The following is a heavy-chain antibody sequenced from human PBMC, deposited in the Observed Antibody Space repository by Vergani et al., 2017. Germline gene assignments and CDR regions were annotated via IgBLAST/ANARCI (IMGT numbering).Heavy chain of an antibody. CDR1: GGTFSSYT. CDR3: ASLIVGDYGGLDY. V-gene: IGHV1-69*02. Sequence: QVQLVQSGAEVKKPGSSVKVSCKASGGTFSSYTISWVRQAPGQGLEWMGRIIPILGIANYAQKFQGRVTITADKSTSTAYMELSRLRSEDTAVYYCASLIVGDYGGLDYWGQGTLVTVSS. J-gene: IGHJ4*02. D-gene: IGHD1-26*01. CDR2: IIPILGIA.